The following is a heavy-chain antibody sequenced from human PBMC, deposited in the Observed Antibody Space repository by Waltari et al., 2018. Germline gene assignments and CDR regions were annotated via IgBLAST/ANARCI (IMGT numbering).Heavy chain of an antibody. J-gene: IGHJ6*02. CDR2: INWDASFV. Sequence: EVQLVESGGLVVQPGGSLRLSCAASGLKFDDYAMYWVRQAPGKGLEWVSFINWDASFVDYGDSVKGRIIVSRDNRKNSLYLQFNSLQPEDTALYYCARERNSLYYYAMDVWGQGTTVTVSS. CDR1: GLKFDDYA. CDR3: ARERNSLYYYAMDV. V-gene: IGHV3-43D*03.